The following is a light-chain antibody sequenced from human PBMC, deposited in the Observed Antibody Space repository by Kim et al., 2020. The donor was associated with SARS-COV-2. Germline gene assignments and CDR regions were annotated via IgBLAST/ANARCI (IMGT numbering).Light chain of an antibody. V-gene: IGLV6-57*01. J-gene: IGLJ3*02. CDR3: QSYDSSNQV. CDR1: SGSIASNY. Sequence: KTVTSSCTRSSGSIASNYVQWYQQRPGSSPTPVIYEDNQRPSGVPDRFSGSIDSSSNSASLTISGLKTEDEADYYCQSYDSSNQVFGGGTQLTVL. CDR2: EDN.